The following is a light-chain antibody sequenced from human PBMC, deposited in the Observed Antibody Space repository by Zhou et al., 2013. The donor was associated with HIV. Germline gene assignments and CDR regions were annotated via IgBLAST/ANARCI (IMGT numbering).Light chain of an antibody. CDR3: QQRSDWPPLFT. V-gene: IGKV3-11*01. CDR2: DAS. CDR1: HSVNTY. Sequence: PGERATLSCRASHSVNTYLAWYQQKPGQAPRLLIYDASNRATGIPARFSGSGSGTDFTLTISSLEPEDFAVYYCQQRSDWPPLFTFGPGTKVDIK. J-gene: IGKJ3*01.